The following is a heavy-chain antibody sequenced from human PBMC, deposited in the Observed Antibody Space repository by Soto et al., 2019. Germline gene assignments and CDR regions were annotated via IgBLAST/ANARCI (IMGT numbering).Heavy chain of an antibody. D-gene: IGHD5-18*01. Sequence: EVQLVESGGGLVKPGGSLRLSCVASGFTFRTYTMNWVRQAPGKGLEWVSGIRGFSPYTFYSESVKGRFTISRDNAKNSLYLQMNSLRAEDTAVYHCARGYVDTGPRGDMDVWGQGTTVTVSS. CDR1: GFTFRTYT. J-gene: IGHJ6*02. V-gene: IGHV3-21*01. CDR2: IRGFSPYT. CDR3: ARGYVDTGPRGDMDV.